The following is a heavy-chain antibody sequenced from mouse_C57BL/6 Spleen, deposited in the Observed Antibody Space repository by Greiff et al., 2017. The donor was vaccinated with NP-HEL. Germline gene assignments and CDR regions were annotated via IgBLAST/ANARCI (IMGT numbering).Heavy chain of an antibody. CDR2: IDPETGGT. CDR3: TREGDYSNPFAY. D-gene: IGHD2-5*01. CDR1: GYTFTDYE. J-gene: IGHJ3*01. V-gene: IGHV1-15*01. Sequence: QVQLKQSGAELVRPGASVTLSCKASGYTFTDYEMHWVKQTPVHGLEWIGAIDPETGGTAYNQKFKGKAILTADKSSSTAYMELRSLTSEDSAVYYCTREGDYSNPFAYWGQGTLVTVSA.